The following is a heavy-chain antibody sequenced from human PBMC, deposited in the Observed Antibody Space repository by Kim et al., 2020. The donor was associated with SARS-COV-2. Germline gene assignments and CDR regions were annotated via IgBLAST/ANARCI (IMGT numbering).Heavy chain of an antibody. CDR3: AREIGCGMDV. J-gene: IGHJ6*02. CDR1: GFTFSSYA. CDR2: ISYDGSNK. V-gene: IGHV3-30-3*01. Sequence: GGSLRLSCAASGFTFSSYAMHWVRQAPGKGLEWVALISYDGSNKYYADSVKGRFTISRDNSKNTLYLQMNSLRAEDTAVYYCAREIGCGMDVWGQGTTVT.